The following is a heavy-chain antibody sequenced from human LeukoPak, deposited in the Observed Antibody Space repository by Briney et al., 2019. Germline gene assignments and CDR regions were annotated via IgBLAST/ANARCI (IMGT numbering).Heavy chain of an antibody. V-gene: IGHV4-34*01. J-gene: IGHJ6*02. CDR2: INHSGST. CDR3: ARLYAEYCSGGSCNEYDYYYGMDV. Sequence: SETLSLTCAVYGGSFSGYYWSWIRQPPGKGLEWIGEINHSGSTNYNPSLKSRVTISVDTSKNQFSLKLSSVTAADTAVYYCARLYAEYCSGGSCNEYDYYYGMDVWGQGTTVTVSS. CDR1: GGSFSGYY. D-gene: IGHD2-15*01.